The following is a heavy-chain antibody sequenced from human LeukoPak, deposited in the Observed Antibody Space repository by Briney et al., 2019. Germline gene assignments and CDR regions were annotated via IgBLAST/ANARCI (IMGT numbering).Heavy chain of an antibody. CDR2: INTNTGNP. CDR3: ARGPVYYYDSSGYYDYSYFDY. V-gene: IGHV7-4-1*02. Sequence: GASVKVSCTASGYTFTSYAMNWVRQAPGQGLEWMGWINTNTGNPTYAQGFTGRFVFSLDTSVSTAYLQISSLKAEDTAVYYCARGPVYYYDSSGYYDYSYFDYWGQGTLVTVSS. D-gene: IGHD3-22*01. CDR1: GYTFTSYA. J-gene: IGHJ4*02.